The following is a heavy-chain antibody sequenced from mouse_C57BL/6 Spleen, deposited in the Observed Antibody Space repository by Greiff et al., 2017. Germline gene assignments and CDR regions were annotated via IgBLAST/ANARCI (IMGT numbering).Heavy chain of an antibody. J-gene: IGHJ2*01. CDR1: GYTFTSYW. Sequence: QVQLKQPGAELVMPGASVKLSCKASGYTFTSYWMHWVKQRPGQGLEWIGEIDPSDSYTNYNQKFKGKSTLTVDKSSSTAYMQLSSLTSEDSAVDYCARNGYYGSSDYWGQGTTRTVSS. CDR3: ARNGYYGSSDY. D-gene: IGHD1-1*01. CDR2: IDPSDSYT. V-gene: IGHV1-69*01.